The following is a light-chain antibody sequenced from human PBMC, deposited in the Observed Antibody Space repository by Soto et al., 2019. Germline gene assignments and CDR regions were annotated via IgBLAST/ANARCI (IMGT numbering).Light chain of an antibody. Sequence: EIVLTQSPGTLSLSPGERATLSCRASQSVSSSYLAWYQQKPGQAPRLLIYDASARATGIPDTFSGSGSGTDFTLTISRLEPEDFAVYYCQQYADSPITFGPGTKVDVK. CDR3: QQYADSPIT. J-gene: IGKJ3*01. V-gene: IGKV3-20*01. CDR2: DAS. CDR1: QSVSSSY.